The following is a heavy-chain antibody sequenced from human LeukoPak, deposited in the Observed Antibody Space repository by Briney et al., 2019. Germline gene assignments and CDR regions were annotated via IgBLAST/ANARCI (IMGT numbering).Heavy chain of an antibody. Sequence: GGSLRLSCAASGFTFSDYYMSWIRQAPGKGLEWVSSISSSSSYIYYADSVKGRFTISRDDSKNTLFLEMNSLRPDDTSVYYCARDSRRASGWFDYWGQGTLVTVSS. CDR3: ARDSRRASGWFDY. CDR1: GFTFSDYY. D-gene: IGHD2-15*01. CDR2: ISSSSSYI. V-gene: IGHV3-11*06. J-gene: IGHJ5*01.